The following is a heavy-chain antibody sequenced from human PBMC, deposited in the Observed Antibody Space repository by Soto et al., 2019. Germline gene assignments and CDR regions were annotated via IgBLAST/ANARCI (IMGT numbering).Heavy chain of an antibody. V-gene: IGHV3-15*01. CDR1: GFTFSNAW. Sequence: PGGSLRLSCAASGFTFSNAWMSWVRQAPGKGLEWVGRIKSKTDGGTTDYAAPVKGRFTISRDDSKNTLYLQMNSLKTEDTAVYYCTTEGLLWFGEPQDWFDPWGQGTLVTVLL. CDR3: TTEGLLWFGEPQDWFDP. D-gene: IGHD3-10*01. J-gene: IGHJ5*02. CDR2: IKSKTDGGTT.